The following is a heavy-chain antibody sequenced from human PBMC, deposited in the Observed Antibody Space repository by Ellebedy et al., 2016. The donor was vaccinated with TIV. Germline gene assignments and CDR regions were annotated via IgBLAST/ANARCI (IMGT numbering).Heavy chain of an antibody. CDR2: ISYDGSNK. V-gene: IGHV3-30-3*01. CDR3: GKVATMIVRLTYFDY. D-gene: IGHD3-22*01. Sequence: GESLKISCAASGFTFSSYAMHWVRQAPGKGLEWVAVISYDGSNKYYADSVKGRFTISRDNSKNTLYLQMNSLRAEDTAVYYCGKVATMIVRLTYFDYWGQGTLVAVSS. CDR1: GFTFSSYA. J-gene: IGHJ4*02.